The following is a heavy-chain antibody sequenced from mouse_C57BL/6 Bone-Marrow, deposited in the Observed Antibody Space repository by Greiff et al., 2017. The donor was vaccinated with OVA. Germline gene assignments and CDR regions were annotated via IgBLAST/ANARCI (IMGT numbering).Heavy chain of an antibody. CDR2: INPTYGTT. Sequence: VQLQQSGPELVKPGASVKISCKASGYSFTDSNMNWVKQSNGKSLEWIGVINPTYGTTSYNQKFKGKATLTVDQSSSTAYMQLNSLTSEDSAVYYGAPHYYGSSYDAMDYWGQGTSVTVSS. D-gene: IGHD1-1*01. CDR3: APHYYGSSYDAMDY. J-gene: IGHJ4*01. V-gene: IGHV1-39*01. CDR1: GYSFTDSN.